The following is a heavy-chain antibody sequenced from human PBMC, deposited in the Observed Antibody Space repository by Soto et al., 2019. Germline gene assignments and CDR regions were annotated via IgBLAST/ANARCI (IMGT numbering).Heavy chain of an antibody. CDR2: TNQDGSEK. D-gene: IGHD1-26*01. CDR1: ESTVSRDW. CDR3: SGGVGDAF. J-gene: IGHJ4*02. Sequence: EVHLVESGGGLVQTGGSLRLSCAISESTVSRDWMNWVRQAPGKGLEWVAHTNQDGSEKYYADSVKGRFTISRDNAKNSLYLQMNSLRAADTAMYYCSGGVGDAFWGQGTLVTVSS. V-gene: IGHV3-7*04.